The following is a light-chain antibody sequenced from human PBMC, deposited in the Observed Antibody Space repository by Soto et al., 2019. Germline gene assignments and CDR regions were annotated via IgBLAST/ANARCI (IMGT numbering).Light chain of an antibody. CDR2: EVS. V-gene: IGLV2-14*01. Sequence: SVLTQPASVSGSPGQSITISCTGSSSDVGAYNYVSWYQQHPGEAPKLMIYEVSNRPSRISNRFSGSKSGITASLTISGLQAEDEADYYCSSYSISSTLHYVFGTGTKVTVL. CDR3: SSYSISSTLHYV. CDR1: SSDVGAYNY. J-gene: IGLJ1*01.